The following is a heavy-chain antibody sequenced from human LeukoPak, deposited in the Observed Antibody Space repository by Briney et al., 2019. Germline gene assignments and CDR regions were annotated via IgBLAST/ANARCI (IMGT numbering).Heavy chain of an antibody. CDR3: AKDDWKQSFDY. CDR2: ISYDGSNK. V-gene: IGHV3-30*18. Sequence: PGRSLRLSCAASGFTFSSYGMHWVRQAPGKGLEWVAVISYDGSNKYYADSVKGRFTISRDNSKNTLYLQMNSLRAEDTAVYYCAKDDWKQSFDYWGQGTLVTVSS. D-gene: IGHD2-21*01. J-gene: IGHJ4*02. CDR1: GFTFSSYG.